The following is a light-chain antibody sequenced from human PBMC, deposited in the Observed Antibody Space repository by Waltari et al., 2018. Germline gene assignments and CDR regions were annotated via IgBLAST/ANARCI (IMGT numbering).Light chain of an antibody. Sequence: QSALTQPASVSGSPGQSIPISCTGTRSDVGGYNYVSWYQQHPGKAPKLMIYDVSNRPSGVSNRFSGSKSGNTASLTISGLQAEDEADYYCSSYTSSSTPYVFGTGTKVTVL. CDR2: DVS. J-gene: IGLJ1*01. CDR3: SSYTSSSTPYV. CDR1: RSDVGGYNY. V-gene: IGLV2-14*03.